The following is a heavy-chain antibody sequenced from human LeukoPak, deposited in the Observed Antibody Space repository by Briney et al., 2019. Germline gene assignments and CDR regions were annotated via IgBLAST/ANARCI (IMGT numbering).Heavy chain of an antibody. J-gene: IGHJ4*02. Sequence: GGSVRLSCAASGFTFDYYAMHWVRQAPGKGLEWVSGISWSSGSIGYADAVKGRFTISRDNDKNSLYLQMNSLRVEDTALYYCAKGQSYYYDSSAPDYWGQGTLVTVSS. D-gene: IGHD3-22*01. V-gene: IGHV3-9*01. CDR3: AKGQSYYYDSSAPDY. CDR2: ISWSSGSI. CDR1: GFTFDYYA.